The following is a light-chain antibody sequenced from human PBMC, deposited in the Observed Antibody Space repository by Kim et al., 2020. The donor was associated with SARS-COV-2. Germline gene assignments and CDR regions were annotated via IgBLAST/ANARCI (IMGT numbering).Light chain of an antibody. Sequence: SPGDRATLSCRASQSVSSSYLAWYQQKTGQAPRLLIYGASSRATGIPDRFSGSGSGTDFTLTISRLEPEDFAVYYCQQYGSSPPYAFGQGTKLEI. CDR3: QQYGSSPPYA. CDR1: QSVSSSY. J-gene: IGKJ2*01. V-gene: IGKV3-20*01. CDR2: GAS.